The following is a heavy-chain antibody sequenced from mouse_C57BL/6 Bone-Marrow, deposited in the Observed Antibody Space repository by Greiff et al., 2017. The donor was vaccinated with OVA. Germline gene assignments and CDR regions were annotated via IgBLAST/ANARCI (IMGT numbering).Heavy chain of an antibody. J-gene: IGHJ2*01. CDR1: GYTFTDYE. D-gene: IGHD6-1*01. CDR2: IDPETGGT. V-gene: IGHV1-15*01. CDR3: TRSRWPRPGFDY. Sequence: VKLQESGAELVRPGASVTLSCKASGYTFTDYEMHWVKQTPVHGLEWIGAIDPETGGTAYNQKFKGKAILTADKSSSTAYMELRSLTAEDSAVYYCTRSRWPRPGFDYWGQGTALTVSS.